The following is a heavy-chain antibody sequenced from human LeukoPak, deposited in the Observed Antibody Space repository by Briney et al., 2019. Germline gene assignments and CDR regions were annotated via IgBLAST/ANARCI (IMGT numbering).Heavy chain of an antibody. V-gene: IGHV4-34*01. CDR1: GGSFSGYY. J-gene: IGHJ5*02. CDR2: INHSGST. D-gene: IGHD2-15*01. Sequence: SETLSLTCAVYGGSFSGYYWSWIRQPPGKGLEWIGEINHSGSTNYNPSLKSRVTISVDTSKNQFSLKLSSVTAADTAVYYCARGHCSGGSCPFDPWGQGTLVTVSS. CDR3: ARGHCSGGSCPFDP.